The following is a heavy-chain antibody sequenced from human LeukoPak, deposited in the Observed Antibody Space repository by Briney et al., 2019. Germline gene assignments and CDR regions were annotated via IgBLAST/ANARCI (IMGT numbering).Heavy chain of an antibody. J-gene: IGHJ4*02. D-gene: IGHD3-10*01. Sequence: PGGSLRLSCAASGFTFSDYYMSWIRQAPGKGLEWVSFISSSGGTIYYADSVKGRFTISRDNAKNSLYLQMNSLRAEDAALYYCARAPLADTYYYGSGSYYSDYWGQGTLVTVSS. CDR1: GFTFSDYY. CDR3: ARAPLADTYYYGSGSYYSDY. CDR2: ISSSGGTI. V-gene: IGHV3-11*04.